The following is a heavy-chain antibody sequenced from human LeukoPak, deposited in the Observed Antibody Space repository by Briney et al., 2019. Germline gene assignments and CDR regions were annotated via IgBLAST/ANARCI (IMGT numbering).Heavy chain of an antibody. D-gene: IGHD3-22*01. CDR1: GGSFSGYY. V-gene: IGHV4-34*01. Sequence: SETLSLTCAVYGGSFSGYYWSWLRQPPGKGLEWIGEINHSGSTNYNPSLKSRVTISVDTSKNQFSLKLSSVTAADTAVYYCARVHYYDSSGSLDYWGQGTLVTVSS. J-gene: IGHJ4*02. CDR2: INHSGST. CDR3: ARVHYYDSSGSLDY.